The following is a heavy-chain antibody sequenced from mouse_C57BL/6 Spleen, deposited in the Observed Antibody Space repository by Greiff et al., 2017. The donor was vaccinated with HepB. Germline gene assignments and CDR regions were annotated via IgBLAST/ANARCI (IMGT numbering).Heavy chain of an antibody. J-gene: IGHJ2*01. V-gene: IGHV5-17*01. CDR1: GFTFSDYG. CDR2: ISGGSSTI. Sequence: EVQLVESGGGLVKPGGSLKLSCAASGFTFSDYGMHWVRQAPEKGLEWVAYISGGSSTIYYADTVKGRFTISRDNAKNTLFLQMTSLRSEDTAMYYCAIITTVVATSYYFDYWGQGTTLTVSS. D-gene: IGHD1-1*01. CDR3: AIITTVVATSYYFDY.